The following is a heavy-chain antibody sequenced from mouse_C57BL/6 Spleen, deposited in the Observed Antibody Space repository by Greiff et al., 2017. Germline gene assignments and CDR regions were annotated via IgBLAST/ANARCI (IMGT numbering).Heavy chain of an antibody. V-gene: IGHV1-80*01. D-gene: IGHD2-3*01. CDR3: ARADGYYVHFDY. Sequence: QVQLQQSGAELVKPGASVKISCKASGYAFSSYWMNWVKQRPGKGLEWIGQIYPGDGDTNYNGKFKGKATLTADKSSSTAYMQLSGLTSEDSAVYFCARADGYYVHFDYWGQGTTLTVSS. J-gene: IGHJ2*01. CDR2: IYPGDGDT. CDR1: GYAFSSYW.